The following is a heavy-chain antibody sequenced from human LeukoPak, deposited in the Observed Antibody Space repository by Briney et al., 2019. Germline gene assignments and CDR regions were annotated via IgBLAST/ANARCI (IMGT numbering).Heavy chain of an antibody. J-gene: IGHJ1*01. CDR2: IYPGDSDT. V-gene: IGHV5-51*01. D-gene: IGHD3-22*01. CDR3: ARPLVSITMIVVVITTSPGNEAEYFQH. CDR1: GYSFTSYW. Sequence: GESLKISCKGSGYSFTSYWIDWVRQMPGKGLEWMGIIYPGDSDTRYSPSFQGQVTISADKSISTAYLQWSSLKASDTAMYYCARPLVSITMIVVVITTSPGNEAEYFQHWGQGTLVTVFS.